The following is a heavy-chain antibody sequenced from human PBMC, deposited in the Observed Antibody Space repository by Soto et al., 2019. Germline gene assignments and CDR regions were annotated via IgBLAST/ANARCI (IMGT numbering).Heavy chain of an antibody. CDR3: ARLYSSSWYGDY. CDR2: IYYSGST. CDR1: GGSISSSSYY. D-gene: IGHD6-13*01. Sequence: QLQLQESGPGLVKPSETLSLTCTVSGGSISSSSYYWGWIRQPPGKGLEWIGSIYYSGSTYYNPSLKSRVTISVDTSKNHFSLKLSSVTAADTAVYYCARLYSSSWYGDYWGQGTLVTVSS. V-gene: IGHV4-39*01. J-gene: IGHJ4*02.